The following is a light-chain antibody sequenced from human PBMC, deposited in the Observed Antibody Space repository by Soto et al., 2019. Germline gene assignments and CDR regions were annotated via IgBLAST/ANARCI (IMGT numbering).Light chain of an antibody. Sequence: DIQMTHSPSSLSASEGDSITITCRPSQNMTRYLNWFQQKPGKAPKLLIYAASSLQSGVPSRFSGSASGAEFTLTISSLQPEDVATYYCQQSFSVPWTFGQGTKVEIK. CDR3: QQSFSVPWT. CDR1: QNMTRY. CDR2: AAS. V-gene: IGKV1-39*01. J-gene: IGKJ1*01.